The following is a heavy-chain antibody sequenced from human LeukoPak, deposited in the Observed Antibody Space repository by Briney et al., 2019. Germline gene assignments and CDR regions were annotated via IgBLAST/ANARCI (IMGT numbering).Heavy chain of an antibody. V-gene: IGHV1-69*13. CDR3: ARDRITIFGVARYNWFDP. CDR2: IIPIFGTA. Sequence: ASVKVSCKASGGTFSSYAISWVRQAPGQGREWMGGIIPIFGTANYAQKFQGRVTITADESTSTAYMELSSLRSEDTAVYYCARDRITIFGVARYNWFDPWGQGTLVTVSS. D-gene: IGHD3-3*01. CDR1: GGTFSSYA. J-gene: IGHJ5*02.